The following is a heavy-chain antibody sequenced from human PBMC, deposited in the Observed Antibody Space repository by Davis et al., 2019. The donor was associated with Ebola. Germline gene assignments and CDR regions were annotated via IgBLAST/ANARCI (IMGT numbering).Heavy chain of an antibody. J-gene: IGHJ4*02. CDR3: TSDTPHSSSDY. Sequence: SETLSLTCTVSGGSISNGPYYWTWIRQRPGKGLEWIGYIYYTGNTYYNPSLKSRVTISVDKSKNQFSLKLDSMTAADTAVYYCTSDTPHSSSDYWGQGTLVTVSS. D-gene: IGHD6-6*01. CDR2: IYYTGNT. CDR1: GGSISNGPYY. V-gene: IGHV4-31*03.